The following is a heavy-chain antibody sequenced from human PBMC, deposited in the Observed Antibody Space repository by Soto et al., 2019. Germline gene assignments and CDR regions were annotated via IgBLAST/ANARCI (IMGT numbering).Heavy chain of an antibody. CDR3: ARELFSHYYYGMDV. Sequence: SETLSLTCTVSGGSISSYYWSCIRQPPGKGLEWIGEINHSGSTNYNPSLKSRVTISVDTSKNQFSLKLSSVTAADTAVYYCARELFSHYYYGMDVWGQGTTVTVSS. CDR1: GGSISSYY. J-gene: IGHJ6*02. CDR2: INHSGST. V-gene: IGHV4-34*01. D-gene: IGHD3-10*02.